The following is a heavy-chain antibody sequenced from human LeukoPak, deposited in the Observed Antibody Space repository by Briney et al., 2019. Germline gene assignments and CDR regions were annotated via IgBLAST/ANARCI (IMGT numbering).Heavy chain of an antibody. CDR1: GDSISNTTYY. V-gene: IGHV4-39*01. Sequence: PSETLSLTCTVSGDSISNTTYYWGWVRQPPGKGLEWIGSIYYSGNTYYNVPLKSRVTISVDTSKNQFSLKLSSVTAADTAVYYCARRYSGSYNYWGQGTLVTVSS. D-gene: IGHD1-26*01. J-gene: IGHJ4*02. CDR3: ARRYSGSYNY. CDR2: IYYSGNT.